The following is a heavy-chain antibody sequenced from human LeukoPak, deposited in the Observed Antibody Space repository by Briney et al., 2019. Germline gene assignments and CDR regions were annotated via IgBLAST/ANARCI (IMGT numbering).Heavy chain of an antibody. Sequence: PSETLSLTCAVYGGSFSGYYWSWIRQPPGKGLEWIGEINHSGSTNYNPSLKSRVTISVDTSKNQFSLKLSSVTAADTAVYYCARRPEVIGSGSYYFDYWGQGTLVTVSS. CDR3: ARRPEVIGSGSYYFDY. J-gene: IGHJ4*02. CDR2: INHSGST. V-gene: IGHV4-34*01. D-gene: IGHD3-22*01. CDR1: GGSFSGYY.